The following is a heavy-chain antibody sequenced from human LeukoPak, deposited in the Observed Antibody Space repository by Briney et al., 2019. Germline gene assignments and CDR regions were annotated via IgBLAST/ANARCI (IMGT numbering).Heavy chain of an antibody. D-gene: IGHD4-17*01. CDR1: GFTFSSYG. J-gene: IGHJ4*02. V-gene: IGHV3-33*01. CDR2: IWYDGSNK. CDR3: ARDRFPYCDYDFDY. Sequence: GGSLRLSCAASGFTFSSYGMHWVRQAPGKGLEWVAVIWYDGSNKYYADSVKGRFTISRDNSKNTLYLQMNSLRAEDTAVYYCARDRFPYCDYDFDYWGQGTLVTVSS.